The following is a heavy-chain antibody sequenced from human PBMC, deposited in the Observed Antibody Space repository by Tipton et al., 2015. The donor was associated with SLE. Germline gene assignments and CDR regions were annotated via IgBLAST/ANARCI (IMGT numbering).Heavy chain of an antibody. CDR3: GGDTHSESRSDV. D-gene: IGHD3-10*01. V-gene: IGHV3-66*01. CDR2: IYIGGST. J-gene: IGHJ3*01. CDR1: GFIVSTNY. Sequence: SLRLSCAASGFIVSTNYMTWVRQAPGKGLEWVSVIYIGGSTYYADSVKGRFTISRDNSKNTVYLQMNSLRVEDSGVYFCGGDTHSESRSDVWGQGTVVTVSP.